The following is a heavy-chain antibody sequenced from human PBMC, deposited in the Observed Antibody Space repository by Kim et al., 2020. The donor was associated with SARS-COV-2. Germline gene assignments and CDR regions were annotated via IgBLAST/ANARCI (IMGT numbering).Heavy chain of an antibody. CDR2: ISSSSSYI. V-gene: IGHV3-21*01. J-gene: IGHJ4*02. CDR1: GFTFSSYS. D-gene: IGHD5-18*01. CDR3: ARDERGYSYGYPFDY. Sequence: GGSLRLSCAASGFTFSSYSMNWVRQAPGKGLEWVSSISSSSSYIYYADSVKGRFTISRDNAKNSLYLQMNSLRAEDTAVYYCARDERGYSYGYPFDYWGQGTLVTVPS.